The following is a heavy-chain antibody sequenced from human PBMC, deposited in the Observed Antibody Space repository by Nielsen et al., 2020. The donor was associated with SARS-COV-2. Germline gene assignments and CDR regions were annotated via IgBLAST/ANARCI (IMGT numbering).Heavy chain of an antibody. CDR3: ARDHPYYYDSSGSDAFDI. Sequence: GESLKISCAASGFTFSSYAMHWVRQAPGKGLEWVSGINWNGGSTGYADSVKGRFTISRDNAKNSLYLQMNSLRAEDTALYYCARDHPYYYDSSGSDAFDIWGQGTMVTVSS. D-gene: IGHD3-22*01. CDR1: GFTFSSYA. J-gene: IGHJ3*02. CDR2: INWNGGST. V-gene: IGHV3-20*04.